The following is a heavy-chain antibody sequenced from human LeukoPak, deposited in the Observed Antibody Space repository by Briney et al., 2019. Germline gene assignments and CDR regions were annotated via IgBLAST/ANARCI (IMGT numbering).Heavy chain of an antibody. CDR1: GGSISSHY. CDR3: ARGGYGDYTLDY. Sequence: SETLSPTCTVSGGSISSHYWSWIRQPPEKGLEWIGYISYSGSTNYNPSLKSRVTISRDTSKNQLSLRLRSVTAAETAVYYCARGGYGDYTLDYWGQGTLVTVSS. D-gene: IGHD4-17*01. J-gene: IGHJ4*02. CDR2: ISYSGST. V-gene: IGHV4-59*11.